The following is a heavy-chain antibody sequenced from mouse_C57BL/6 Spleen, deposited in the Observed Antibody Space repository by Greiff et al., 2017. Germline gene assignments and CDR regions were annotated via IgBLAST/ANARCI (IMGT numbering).Heavy chain of an antibody. CDR2: IDPNSGGT. V-gene: IGHV1-72*01. Sequence: VQLQQPGAELVKPGASVKLSCKASGYTFTSYWMHWVKQRPGRGLEWIGRIDPNSGGTKYNEKFKSKATLTVDKPSSTAYMQLSSRTSEDSAVYYCARRGWDGYYFDYWGQGTTLTVSS. D-gene: IGHD4-1*01. J-gene: IGHJ2*01. CDR1: GYTFTSYW. CDR3: ARRGWDGYYFDY.